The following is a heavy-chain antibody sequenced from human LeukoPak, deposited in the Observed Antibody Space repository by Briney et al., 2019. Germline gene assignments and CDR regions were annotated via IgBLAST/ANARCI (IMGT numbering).Heavy chain of an antibody. J-gene: IGHJ4*02. V-gene: IGHV3-30-3*01. Sequence: LPGGSLRLSCAASGFTFSSYAMHWVRQAPGKGLEWVAVISYDGSNKYYADSVKGRFTISRDNSKNTLYLQMNSLRAEDTAVYYCARDVTPAIKDNRDIVVVRGTDYWGQGTLVTVSS. CDR2: ISYDGSNK. CDR1: GFTFSSYA. CDR3: ARDVTPAIKDNRDIVVVRGTDY. D-gene: IGHD2-2*01.